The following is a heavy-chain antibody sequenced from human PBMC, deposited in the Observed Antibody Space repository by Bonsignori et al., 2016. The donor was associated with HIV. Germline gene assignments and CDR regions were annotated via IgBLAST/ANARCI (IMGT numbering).Heavy chain of an antibody. CDR2: INPSAGRT. CDR1: GYTFSSNL. Sequence: ASVKVSCKASGYTFSSNLIHWVRQAPGQGLEWMGMINPSAGRTTYAEKFQGRLTMTTDTSTSTVHMDLSSLRSEDTAVYFCAREGIVSLGLPFDYWGQGTLVTVSS. CDR3: AREGIVSLGLPFDY. J-gene: IGHJ4*02. V-gene: IGHV1-46*01. D-gene: IGHD5/OR15-5a*01.